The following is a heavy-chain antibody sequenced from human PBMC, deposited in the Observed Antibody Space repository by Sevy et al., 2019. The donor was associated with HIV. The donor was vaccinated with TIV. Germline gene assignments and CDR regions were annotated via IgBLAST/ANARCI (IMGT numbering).Heavy chain of an antibody. Sequence: SETLSLTCTVSGGSISSGDYYWSWIRQSPGKGLEWIGYIYYSGTTYYNPSLKSRITISVDTSKNQFSLKLSSVTAADTAVYYCARSCVSTSPLNWFDPWGQGTLVTVSS. CDR3: ARSCVSTSPLNWFDP. V-gene: IGHV4-30-4*01. D-gene: IGHD2-2*01. J-gene: IGHJ5*02. CDR2: IYYSGTT. CDR1: GGSISSGDYY.